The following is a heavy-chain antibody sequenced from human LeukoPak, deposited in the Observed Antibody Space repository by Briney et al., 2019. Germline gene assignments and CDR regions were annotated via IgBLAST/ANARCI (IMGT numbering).Heavy chain of an antibody. CDR1: GYSFTTYW. CDR3: ERISNVVLNWFDP. D-gene: IGHD3-3*02. Sequence: GESLKISCKGSGYSFTTYWIAWVRQMPGKGLEWMGIIYPGDSDTRYSPSFQGQVTISADKSISTAYLQWSSVKAADTAMYYCERISNVVLNWFDPWGQGTLVTVSS. CDR2: IYPGDSDT. V-gene: IGHV5-51*01. J-gene: IGHJ5*02.